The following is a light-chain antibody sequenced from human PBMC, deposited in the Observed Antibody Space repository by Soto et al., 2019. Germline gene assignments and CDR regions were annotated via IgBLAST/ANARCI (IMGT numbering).Light chain of an antibody. CDR1: QSLLHSNGYNY. Sequence: DIVMTQSPLSLPVTPGEPASISCRSSQSLLHSNGYNYLDWYLQKPGQSPQLLIYLGSNRASGVPDRYSGSGAATDFTLKISRVEAEDVGVYYCMHALHTPPTFGHGIKVEIK. J-gene: IGKJ1*01. V-gene: IGKV2-28*01. CDR2: LGS. CDR3: MHALHTPPT.